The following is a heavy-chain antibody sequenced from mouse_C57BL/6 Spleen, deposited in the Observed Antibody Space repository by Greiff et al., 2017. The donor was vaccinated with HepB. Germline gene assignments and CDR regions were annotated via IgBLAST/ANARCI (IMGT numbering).Heavy chain of an antibody. CDR2: ISDGGSYT. J-gene: IGHJ3*01. CDR1: GFTFSSYA. Sequence: DVKLVESGGGLVKPGGSLKLSCAASGFTFSSYAMSWVRQTPEKRLEWVATISDGGSYTYYPDNVKGRFTISRDNAKNNLYLQMSHLKSEDTAMYYCARDGWFAYWGQGTLVTLSA. V-gene: IGHV5-4*01. CDR3: ARDGWFAY.